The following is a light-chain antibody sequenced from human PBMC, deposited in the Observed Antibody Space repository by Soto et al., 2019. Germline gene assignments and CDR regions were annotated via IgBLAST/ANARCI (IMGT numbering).Light chain of an antibody. J-gene: IGKJ1*01. CDR1: QTISSW. Sequence: IQMTKTPSNLAGSVGDKYTITCRASQTISSWLAWYQQKPGKAPKLLIYKASTLKSGVPSRFSGSGSGTEFTLTISSLQPDDFATYYCQHYNSYSEAFGQGSIVDVK. CDR3: QHYNSYSEA. CDR2: KAS. V-gene: IGKV1-5*03.